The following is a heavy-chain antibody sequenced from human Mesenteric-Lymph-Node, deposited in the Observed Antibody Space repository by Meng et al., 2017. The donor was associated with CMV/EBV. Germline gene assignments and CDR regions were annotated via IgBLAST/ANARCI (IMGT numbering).Heavy chain of an antibody. D-gene: IGHD4-17*01. CDR3: ARPISLWDYGTHEPFRI. CDR1: FTFNTYW. J-gene: IGHJ4*02. CDR2: ISVDGSKI. V-gene: IGHV3-74*01. Sequence: FTFNTYWLQWVRQAPGKGLGWVAHISVDGSKIGYADSVKGRVTVSRDNAKNTLYLQMHSLRAEDTAVYYCARPISLWDYGTHEPFRIWGQGALVTVSS.